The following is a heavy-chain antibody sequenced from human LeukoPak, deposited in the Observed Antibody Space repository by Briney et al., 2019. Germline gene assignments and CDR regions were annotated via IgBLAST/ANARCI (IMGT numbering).Heavy chain of an antibody. CDR1: GFSFSKYN. CDR3: ARGGYYYDSSGYYGTLNY. CDR2: ISSGGSYI. D-gene: IGHD3-22*01. J-gene: IGHJ4*02. V-gene: IGHV3-21*01. Sequence: GGSLRLSCAASGFSFSKYNMNWVRQAPGKGLEWVSSISSGGSYIYYADSVKGRFTISRDNAKNSLYLQMNSLRAEDTAVYYCARGGYYYDSSGYYGTLNYWGQGTLVTVSS.